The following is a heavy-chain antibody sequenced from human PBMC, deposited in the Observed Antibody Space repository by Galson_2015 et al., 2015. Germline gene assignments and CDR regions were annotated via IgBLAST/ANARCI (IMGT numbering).Heavy chain of an antibody. Sequence: SLRLSCAASGFTFSDFAMHWVRQVPGMGREWVSGISGNSGNIGYAESVKGRLTISRDNAKHSLDLQMNSLRTEDTALYYCAKDRYHVYYYYYIDVWGKGTTVTVSS. CDR2: ISGNSGNI. V-gene: IGHV3-9*01. D-gene: IGHD1-26*01. CDR3: AKDRYHVYYYYYIDV. J-gene: IGHJ6*03. CDR1: GFTFSDFA.